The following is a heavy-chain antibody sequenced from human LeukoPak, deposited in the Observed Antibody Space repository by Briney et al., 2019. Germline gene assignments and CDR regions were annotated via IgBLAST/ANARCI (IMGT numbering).Heavy chain of an antibody. V-gene: IGHV3-74*01. Sequence: GSLRFSCAASGFTFSSYWMHWVRQAPGKGLVWVSRINSDGSSTSYADSVKGRFTISRDNAKNSLYLQLNSLRAEDTAVYYCARSLVVGATYPYHWGQGTLVTVSS. CDR1: GFTFSSYW. D-gene: IGHD1-26*01. CDR2: INSDGSST. CDR3: ARSLVVGATYPYH. J-gene: IGHJ5*02.